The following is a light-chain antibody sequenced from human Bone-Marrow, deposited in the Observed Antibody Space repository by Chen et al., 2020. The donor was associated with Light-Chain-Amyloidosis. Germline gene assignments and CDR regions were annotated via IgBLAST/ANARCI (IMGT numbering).Light chain of an antibody. CDR1: SSDVGGDNH. J-gene: IGLJ1*01. Sequence: ALTQSASVSGSPGQSFTISSTGTSSDVGGDNHVSWYQQHPDKAPKLMIYEVTNRPSWVPDRFSGSKSDNTASLTISGLQTEDEADYFCSSYTITHTLVFGSGTRVTVL. CDR2: EVT. V-gene: IGLV2-14*01. CDR3: SSYTITHTLV.